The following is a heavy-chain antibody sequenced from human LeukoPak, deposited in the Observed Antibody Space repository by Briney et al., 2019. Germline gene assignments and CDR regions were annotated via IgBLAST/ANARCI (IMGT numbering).Heavy chain of an antibody. V-gene: IGHV3-23*01. CDR2: FSGSGGST. J-gene: IGHJ4*02. CDR3: AKDGDCYDSSGYCPFDY. Sequence: GGSLRLSCAASGFTFSSYAMSWVRQAPGKGLECISGFSGSGGSTYYADSVKGRFTISRDNSKNTLYLQMNSLRAEDTAVYYCAKDGDCYDSSGYCPFDYWGQGTLVTVSS. CDR1: GFTFSSYA. D-gene: IGHD3-22*01.